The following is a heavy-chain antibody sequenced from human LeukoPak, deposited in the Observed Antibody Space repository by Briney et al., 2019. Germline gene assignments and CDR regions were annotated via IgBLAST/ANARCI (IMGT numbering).Heavy chain of an antibody. V-gene: IGHV7-4-1*02. Sequence: ASVKVSCKASGYTFTSYAMNWVRQAPGQGLEGMGWINTNTGNPTYAQGFTGRFVFSLDTSVSTAYLQISSLKAEDTAVYYCAREYYDFWSGYYNFNWFDPWGQGTLVTVSS. CDR3: AREYYDFWSGYYNFNWFDP. CDR2: INTNTGNP. D-gene: IGHD3-3*01. J-gene: IGHJ5*02. CDR1: GYTFTSYA.